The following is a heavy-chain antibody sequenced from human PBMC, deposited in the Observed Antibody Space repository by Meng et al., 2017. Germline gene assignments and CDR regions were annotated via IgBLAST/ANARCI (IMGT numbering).Heavy chain of an antibody. CDR2: ISYDGSNK. CDR3: ASGDYGGNSAAFDI. D-gene: IGHD4-23*01. J-gene: IGHJ3*02. Sequence: GGPLRLSCAASGFTFSSYAMHWVRQAPGKGLEWVAVISYDGSNKYYADSVKGRFTISRDNSKNTLYLQMNSLRAEDTAVYYCASGDYGGNSAAFDIWGQGTMVTVSS. V-gene: IGHV3-30*04. CDR1: GFTFSSYA.